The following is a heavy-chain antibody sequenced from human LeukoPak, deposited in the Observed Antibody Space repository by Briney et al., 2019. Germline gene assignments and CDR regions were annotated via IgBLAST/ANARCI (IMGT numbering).Heavy chain of an antibody. Sequence: PGRSLRLSCAASGFTFDDYGMSWVRQAPGKGLEWVSGINWNGGSTGYADSVKGRFTISRDNAKNSLYLQMNSLRAEDTALYYCARDGCSSTSCYTPTYYFDYWGQGTLVTVSS. V-gene: IGHV3-20*04. CDR3: ARDGCSSTSCYTPTYYFDY. CDR1: GFTFDDYG. CDR2: INWNGGST. D-gene: IGHD2-2*02. J-gene: IGHJ4*02.